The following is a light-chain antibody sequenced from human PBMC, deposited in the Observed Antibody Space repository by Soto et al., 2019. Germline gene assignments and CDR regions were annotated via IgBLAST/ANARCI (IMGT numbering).Light chain of an antibody. Sequence: DIVMTQSPDSLAVSLGERATINCKSSPSVLYSSNNKNYLTWYQQKPGQPPNLLIYWASTRESGVPDRFSGSGSGTDFTLTISSLQAEDVAVYYCQQYCSTPWTFGQGTKVEIK. CDR1: PSVLYSSNNKNY. CDR3: QQYCSTPWT. V-gene: IGKV4-1*01. J-gene: IGKJ1*01. CDR2: WAS.